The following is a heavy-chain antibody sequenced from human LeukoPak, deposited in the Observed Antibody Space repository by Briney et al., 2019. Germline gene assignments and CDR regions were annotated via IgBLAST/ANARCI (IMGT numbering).Heavy chain of an antibody. D-gene: IGHD2-2*02. CDR1: GYSISSGYY. J-gene: IGHJ5*02. V-gene: IGHV4-38-2*01. CDR3: ARQTAEDCSSTSCYIRNWFDP. Sequence: PSETLSLTCAVSGYSISSGYYWGRIRQPPGKGLEWIGSIYHSGSTYYNPSLKIRVTISVDTSKNQFSLKLSSVTAADTAVYYCARQTAEDCSSTSCYIRNWFDPWGQGTLVTVSS. CDR2: IYHSGST.